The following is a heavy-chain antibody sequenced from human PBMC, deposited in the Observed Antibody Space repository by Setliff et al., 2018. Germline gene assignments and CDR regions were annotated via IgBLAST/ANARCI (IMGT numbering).Heavy chain of an antibody. CDR2: ISSGGSSI. CDR3: AREVWTIYDKSWSGYTDL. Sequence: LRLSCAASGFTFSDYYMSWIRQAPGKGLERVSHISSGGSSIYYADSVKGRFAISRDNAKNSLYLQMHSLRAEDTALYHCAREVWTIYDKSWSGYTDLWGQGTQVTVSS. V-gene: IGHV3-11*01. D-gene: IGHD3-3*01. CDR1: GFTFSDYY. J-gene: IGHJ5*02.